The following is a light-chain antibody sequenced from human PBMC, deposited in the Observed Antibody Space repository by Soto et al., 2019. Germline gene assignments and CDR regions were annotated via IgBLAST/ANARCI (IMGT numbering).Light chain of an antibody. CDR1: QSITNSY. V-gene: IGKV3-20*01. CDR2: RAS. Sequence: EIVLTQSPGTLSLSPGERATLSYRASQSITNSYLAWYQQKPGQAPRLLFYRASSRATGIPDRFRGSGSGTDFTLTISRLEPEDFAVYYCQQYDRSPWTFGQGTKVEIK. CDR3: QQYDRSPWT. J-gene: IGKJ1*01.